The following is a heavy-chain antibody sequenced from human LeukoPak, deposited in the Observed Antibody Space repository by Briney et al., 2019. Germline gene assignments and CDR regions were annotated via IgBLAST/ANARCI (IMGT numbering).Heavy chain of an antibody. CDR3: ARDGRIPRSLDY. Sequence: SETLSLTCTVSGGSISSSSYYWGWIRQPPGKGLEWIGSIYYSGSTYYNPSLKSRVTISVDTSKNQFSLKLSSVTAADTAVYYCARDGRIPRSLDYWGQGTLVTVSS. CDR1: GGSISSSSYY. J-gene: IGHJ4*02. V-gene: IGHV4-39*07. D-gene: IGHD2-15*01. CDR2: IYYSGST.